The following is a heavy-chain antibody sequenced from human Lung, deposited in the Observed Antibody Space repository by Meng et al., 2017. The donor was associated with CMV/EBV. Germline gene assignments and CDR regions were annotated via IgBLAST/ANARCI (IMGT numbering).Heavy chain of an antibody. D-gene: IGHD3-10*01. J-gene: IGHJ4*02. CDR2: ISWSSTYI. V-gene: IGHV3-9*01. CDR1: GFPFHDYA. CDR3: VKDMELHLRYYFDY. Sequence: GGSLRLXXATSGFPFHDYAMHWVRQAPGKGLEWVSGISWSSTYIAYADSVKGRFTISRDNAKKSLYLQMNSLRAEDTAFYYCVKDMELHLRYYFDYWGQGXLVTVSS.